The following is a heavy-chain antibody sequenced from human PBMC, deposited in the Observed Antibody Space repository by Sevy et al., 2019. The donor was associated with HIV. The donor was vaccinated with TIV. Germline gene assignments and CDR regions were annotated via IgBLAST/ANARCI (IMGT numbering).Heavy chain of an antibody. CDR1: GFTFSSYG. CDR2: ISYDGSNK. V-gene: IGHV3-30*18. Sequence: GGSLRLSCAASGFTFSSYGMHWVRQAPGKGLEWVAVISYDGSNKYYADSVKGRFTISRDNSKNTLYLQMNSLRAGDTAVYYCAKDLPYYYDSSGFGPFDYWGQGTLVTVSS. CDR3: AKDLPYYYDSSGFGPFDY. D-gene: IGHD3-22*01. J-gene: IGHJ4*02.